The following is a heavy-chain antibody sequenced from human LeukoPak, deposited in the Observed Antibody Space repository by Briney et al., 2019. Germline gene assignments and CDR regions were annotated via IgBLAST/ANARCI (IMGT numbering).Heavy chain of an antibody. CDR1: GFTFSNYA. V-gene: IGHV3-48*01. CDR3: ARDGQMSSGWYFHY. D-gene: IGHD6-19*01. Sequence: PGGSLRLSCAASGFTFSNYAMSWVRQAPGKGLEWVSYIGSGSSNIWYADSVKGRFTISRDDAKNSLYLHINSLRAEDTAVYYCARDGQMSSGWYFHYWGLGTLVTVSS. J-gene: IGHJ4*02. CDR2: IGSGSSNI.